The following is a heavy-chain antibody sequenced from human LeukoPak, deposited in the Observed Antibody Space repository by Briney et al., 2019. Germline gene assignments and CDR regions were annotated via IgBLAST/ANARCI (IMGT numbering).Heavy chain of an antibody. V-gene: IGHV4-34*01. CDR2: INHSGST. CDR3: ARVRAGYAPYYYGMDV. D-gene: IGHD2-2*01. CDR1: GGSFSGYY. J-gene: IGHJ6*02. Sequence: PSETLSLTCAVYGGSFSGYYWSWIRQLPGKGLEWIGEINHSGSTNYNPSLKSRVTISVDTSKNQFSLKLSSVTATDTAVYYCARVRAGYAPYYYGMDVWGQGTTVTVSS.